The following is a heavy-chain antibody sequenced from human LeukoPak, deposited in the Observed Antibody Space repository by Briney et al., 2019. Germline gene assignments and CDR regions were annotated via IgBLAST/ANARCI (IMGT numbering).Heavy chain of an antibody. D-gene: IGHD2-15*01. J-gene: IGHJ5*02. V-gene: IGHV1-18*01. CDR2: IGAYNGNT. Sequence: GASVKVSCKASGYTFTSYGISWVRQAPGQGLEWMGWIGAYNGNTNYAQKLQGRVTMTTDTSTSTAYMELRSLRSDDTAVYYCARSTGYCSGGSCYSLGWFDPWGQGTLVTVSS. CDR3: ARSTGYCSGGSCYSLGWFDP. CDR1: GYTFTSYG.